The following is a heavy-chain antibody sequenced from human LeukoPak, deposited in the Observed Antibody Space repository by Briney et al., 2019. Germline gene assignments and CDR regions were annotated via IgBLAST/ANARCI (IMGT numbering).Heavy chain of an antibody. J-gene: IGHJ5*02. Sequence: SETLSLTCAVYGGSFSGYYWSWIRQPPGKGLEWIGEINHSGSTNYNPSLKSRVTISVDTSKNQFSLKLSSVTAADTAVYYCARDGRDYYDSSGPLRFDPWGQGTLVTVSS. V-gene: IGHV4-34*01. CDR3: ARDGRDYYDSSGPLRFDP. CDR2: INHSGST. D-gene: IGHD3-22*01. CDR1: GGSFSGYY.